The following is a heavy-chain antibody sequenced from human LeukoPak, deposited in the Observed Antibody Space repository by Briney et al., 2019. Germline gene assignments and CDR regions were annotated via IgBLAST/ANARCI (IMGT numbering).Heavy chain of an antibody. D-gene: IGHD5-18*01. V-gene: IGHV1-46*01. Sequence: GASVKVSCKASGYTFTSSGISWVRQAPGQGLEWMGLINPSGGSTRYAQKFQGRVTMTRDMSTSTVYMELSSLRSEDTAVYYCARALPHRRLMDTTMEQHWFDPWGQGTLVTVSS. CDR3: ARALPHRRLMDTTMEQHWFDP. J-gene: IGHJ5*02. CDR1: GYTFTSSG. CDR2: INPSGGST.